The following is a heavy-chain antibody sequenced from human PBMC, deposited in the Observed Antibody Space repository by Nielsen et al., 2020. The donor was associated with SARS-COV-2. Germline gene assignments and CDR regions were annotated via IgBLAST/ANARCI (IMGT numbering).Heavy chain of an antibody. Sequence: GGSLRLSCAASGFTFSSYGMHWVRQAPGKGLEWVAVISYDGSNKYYADSVKGRFTISRDNSKNTLYLQMNSLRAEDTAVYYCARMAEDYYYGMDVWGQGTTVTVSS. J-gene: IGHJ6*02. D-gene: IGHD1-14*01. V-gene: IGHV3-30*19. CDR1: GFTFSSYG. CDR3: ARMAEDYYYGMDV. CDR2: ISYDGSNK.